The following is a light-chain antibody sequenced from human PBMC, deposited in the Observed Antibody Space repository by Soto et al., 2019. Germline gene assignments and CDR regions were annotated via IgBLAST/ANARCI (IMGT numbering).Light chain of an antibody. Sequence: SALTQPASVSGSPGQSIAISCTGTSSDVGGYNYVSWYQQHPGKAPKLMIYDVSNRPSGVSNRFSGSKSGNTASLTISGLQAEDEADYYCCSYTTSNTRQIVFGTGTKVTVL. J-gene: IGLJ1*01. CDR2: DVS. CDR1: SSDVGGYNY. V-gene: IGLV2-14*01. CDR3: CSYTTSNTRQIV.